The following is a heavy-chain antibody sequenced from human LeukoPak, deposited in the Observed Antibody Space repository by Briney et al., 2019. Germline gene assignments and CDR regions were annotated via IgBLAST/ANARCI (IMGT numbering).Heavy chain of an antibody. V-gene: IGHV4-39*01. J-gene: IGHJ4*02. CDR2: INHSGST. Sequence: TLSLTCTVSGGSISSGGYYWSWIRQPPGKGLEWIGEINHSGSTKYNPSLKSRVTISGDTSKNQFSLKLRSVTAADTAVYYCTRALERYYYDSSGYYAHFDYWGQGTLVTVSS. D-gene: IGHD3-22*01. CDR3: TRALERYYYDSSGYYAHFDY. CDR1: GGSISSGGYY.